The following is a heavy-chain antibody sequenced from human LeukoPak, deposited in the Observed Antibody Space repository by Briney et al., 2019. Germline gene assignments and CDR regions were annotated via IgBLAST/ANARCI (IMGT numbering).Heavy chain of an antibody. J-gene: IGHJ1*01. CDR3: AHKRVYGDYFYFQH. Sequence: GGSLRLSCAASGFTFSSYAMSWVRQAPGKGLEWVSAISGSGGSTYYADSVKGRFTISRDNSKNMLYLQMNSLRAEDTAVYYCAHKRVYGDYFYFQHWGQGTLVTVSS. CDR2: ISGSGGST. V-gene: IGHV3-23*01. CDR1: GFTFSSYA. D-gene: IGHD4-17*01.